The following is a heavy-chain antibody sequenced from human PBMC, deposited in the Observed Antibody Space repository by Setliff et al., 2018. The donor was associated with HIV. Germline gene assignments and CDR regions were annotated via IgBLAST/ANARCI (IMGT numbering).Heavy chain of an antibody. J-gene: IGHJ6*03. CDR1: GFTFSSYG. CDR3: VRDGSLAGLYFHYMDV. CDR2: ISWNADFT. D-gene: IGHD6-19*01. V-gene: IGHV3-9*01. Sequence: PGGSLRLSCAASGFTFSSYGMHWVRQAPGKGLEWVSGISWNADFTAYAESTKGRFTISRDNARKSLYLQMNSLTTEDTALYYCVRDGSLAGLYFHYMDVWGKGTTVTVSS.